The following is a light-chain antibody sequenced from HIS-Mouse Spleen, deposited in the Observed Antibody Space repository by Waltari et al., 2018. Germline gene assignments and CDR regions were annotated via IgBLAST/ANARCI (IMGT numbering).Light chain of an antibody. Sequence: DIQMTQSPSSLSASVGDRVTITCRGSQSISSYLNWYQHKPGKAPKLLIYAASSFQSGVPSRFSGNGSGTNFTLTISSLQPEDFATYYCQQSYSTPRTFGQGTKVEIK. J-gene: IGKJ1*01. V-gene: IGKV1-39*01. CDR2: AAS. CDR3: QQSYSTPRT. CDR1: QSISSY.